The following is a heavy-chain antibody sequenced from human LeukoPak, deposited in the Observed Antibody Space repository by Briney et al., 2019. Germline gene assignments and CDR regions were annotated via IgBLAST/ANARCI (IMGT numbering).Heavy chain of an antibody. V-gene: IGHV4-59*01. Sequence: SETLSLTCTVSGGSISSYYWSWIRQPPGKGLEWIGYIYYSGSTNYNPSLKSRVTISVDTFKNQFSLKLSSVTAADTAVYYCARERLTMVRGVIGYYYYGMDVWGQGTTVTVSS. CDR2: IYYSGST. D-gene: IGHD3-10*01. CDR3: ARERLTMVRGVIGYYYYGMDV. J-gene: IGHJ6*02. CDR1: GGSISSYY.